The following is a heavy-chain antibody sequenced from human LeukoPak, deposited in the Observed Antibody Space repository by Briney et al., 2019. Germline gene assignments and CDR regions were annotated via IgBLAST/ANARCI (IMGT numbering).Heavy chain of an antibody. CDR1: GYSFTSYW. CDR3: ARHCSGGSCYTSAFDI. V-gene: IGHV5-51*01. Sequence: KPGESLKISCKGSGYSFTSYWIGWVRPLPGKGLEWMGIIYPGDSDTRYSPSFQGQVTISADKSISTAYLQWSSLKASDTAMYYCARHCSGGSCYTSAFDIWGQGTMVTVSS. J-gene: IGHJ3*02. CDR2: IYPGDSDT. D-gene: IGHD2-15*01.